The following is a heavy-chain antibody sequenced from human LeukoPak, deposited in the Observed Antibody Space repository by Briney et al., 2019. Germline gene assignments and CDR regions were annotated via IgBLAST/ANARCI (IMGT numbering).Heavy chain of an antibody. CDR2: IYHSGIT. CDR1: GYSISTGYY. Sequence: PSETLSLTCTVSGYSISTGYYWGWIRQPPGKRLEWIGSIYHSGITYYNPSLKSRVTMSVDTSKNQFSLKLTSVTAADTAVYYCARDLPVADVMIRGVTRGADYWGQGALVTVSS. D-gene: IGHD3-10*01. V-gene: IGHV4-38-2*02. CDR3: ARDLPVADVMIRGVTRGADY. J-gene: IGHJ4*02.